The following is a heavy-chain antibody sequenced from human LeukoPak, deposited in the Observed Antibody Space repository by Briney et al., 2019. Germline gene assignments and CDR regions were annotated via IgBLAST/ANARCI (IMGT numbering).Heavy chain of an antibody. V-gene: IGHV3-23*01. J-gene: IGHJ4*02. CDR1: GFTFSSYA. CDR2: ISGSGGST. CDR3: AKVQPYSGRPPPAWYFDY. Sequence: PGGPLRLSCAASGFTFSSYAMSWVRQAPGKGLEWVSAISGSGGSTYYADSVKGRFTISRDNSKNTLYLQMNSLRAEDTAVYYSAKVQPYSGRPPPAWYFDYWGQGTLVTVSS. D-gene: IGHD6-13*01.